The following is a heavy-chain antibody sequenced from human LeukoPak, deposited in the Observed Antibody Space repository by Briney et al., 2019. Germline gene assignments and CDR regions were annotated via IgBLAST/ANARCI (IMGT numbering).Heavy chain of an antibody. CDR1: GFTFSSYA. Sequence: PGGTLRLSCAASGFTFSSYAMSWVRQAPGQGLEWVSAISGSGGSTYYADSVKGRFTISRDNSKNTLYLQMNSLGAEDTAVYYCARDYTIFGVVIIRNDAFDIWGQGTMVTVSS. J-gene: IGHJ3*02. D-gene: IGHD3-3*01. V-gene: IGHV3-23*01. CDR2: ISGSGGST. CDR3: ARDYTIFGVVIIRNDAFDI.